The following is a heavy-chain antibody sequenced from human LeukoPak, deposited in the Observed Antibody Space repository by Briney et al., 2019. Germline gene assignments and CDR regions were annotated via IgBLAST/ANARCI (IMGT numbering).Heavy chain of an antibody. Sequence: PGGTLRLSCAASGFSLSSYGMTWVRQAPGKGLEWVSTLSDSGGGTYYADSVKGRFTIYRDNHRNTLYLQMHSLRVEDTAVYYCATDRPYITSWYGCSSTWGQGTLVTVSS. D-gene: IGHD3-10*01. CDR2: LSDSGGGT. CDR1: GFSLSSYG. J-gene: IGHJ5*02. V-gene: IGHV3-23*01. CDR3: ATDRPYITSWYGCSST.